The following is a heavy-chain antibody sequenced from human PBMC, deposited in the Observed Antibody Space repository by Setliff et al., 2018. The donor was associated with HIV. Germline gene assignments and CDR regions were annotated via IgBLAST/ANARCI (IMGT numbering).Heavy chain of an antibody. D-gene: IGHD2-2*01. CDR2: INGGNGNT. Sequence: ASVKVSCKASEYNFTKYSMHWVRQAPGQSLEWMGWINGGNGNTKYSQKFLARVTFTRDTSASTAYMEPSSLRSEDTAVYYCARERRGCTSNSCYVDAFDLWGQVTMVTVSS. V-gene: IGHV1-3*01. CDR3: ARERRGCTSNSCYVDAFDL. CDR1: EYNFTKYS. J-gene: IGHJ3*01.